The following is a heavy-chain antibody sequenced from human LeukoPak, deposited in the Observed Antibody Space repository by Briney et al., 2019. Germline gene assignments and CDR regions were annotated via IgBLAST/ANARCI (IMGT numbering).Heavy chain of an antibody. CDR2: ISAYKGNT. J-gene: IGHJ4*02. CDR1: GYTFTTYG. V-gene: IGHV1-18*01. CDR3: ARDRDWNLDY. Sequence: ALVKVSCKASGYTFTTYGISWVRQAPGQGLEWMGWISAYKGNTKYAQKFQGRVTMTTDTSTSTAYMELRSLTSDDTAVYYCARDRDWNLDYWGQGTLVTVSS. D-gene: IGHD1-1*01.